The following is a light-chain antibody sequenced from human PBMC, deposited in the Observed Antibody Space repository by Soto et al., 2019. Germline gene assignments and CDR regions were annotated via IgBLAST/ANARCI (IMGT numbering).Light chain of an antibody. J-gene: IGLJ1*01. V-gene: IGLV2-14*01. Sequence: QSVLTQPASVSGSPGQSITISCTGTSSDVGAYNYVSWYQQHPGKAPKLMIYDVSNRPSGVSNRFSGSKSGNTASQTISGFQAEDEADYYCSSFRSTSTLYVFGTGTKVTVL. CDR1: SSDVGAYNY. CDR2: DVS. CDR3: SSFRSTSTLYV.